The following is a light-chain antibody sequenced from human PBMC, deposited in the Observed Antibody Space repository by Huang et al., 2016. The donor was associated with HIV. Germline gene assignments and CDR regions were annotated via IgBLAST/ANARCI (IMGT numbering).Light chain of an antibody. V-gene: IGKV3-11*01. CDR1: QSVNIY. CDR3: QQRNDWPLT. Sequence: EIVLTQSPATLSLSPGERATLSCRASQSVNIYLAWYQQKPGQSPRHLIYDASSRATDTPARASGSEAGPDFTLTISSLEPEDFAVYYCQQRNDWPLTFGGGTKVGIK. CDR2: DAS. J-gene: IGKJ4*01.